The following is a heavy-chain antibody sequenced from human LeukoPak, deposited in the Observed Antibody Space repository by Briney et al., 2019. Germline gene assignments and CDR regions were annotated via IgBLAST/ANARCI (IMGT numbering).Heavy chain of an antibody. V-gene: IGHV1-69*13. CDR3: ARDDNLSPVVAEDYYYYYGMDV. J-gene: IGHJ6*02. D-gene: IGHD3-22*01. CDR1: GGTFSSYA. Sequence: ASVKVSCKASGGTFSSYAISWVRQAPGQGLEWMGGIIPIFGTANYAQKFQGRVTITADESTSTAYMELSSLRSEDTAVYYCARDDNLSPVVAEDYYYYYGMDVWGQGTTVTVSS. CDR2: IIPIFGTA.